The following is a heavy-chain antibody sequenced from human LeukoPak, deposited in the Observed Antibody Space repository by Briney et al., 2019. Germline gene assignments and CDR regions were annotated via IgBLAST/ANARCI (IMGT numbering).Heavy chain of an antibody. J-gene: IGHJ6*02. CDR3: ARDKEWFGELFPSYGMDV. V-gene: IGHV1-18*01. CDR1: GYTFTSYG. D-gene: IGHD3-10*01. CDR2: ISAYNGNT. Sequence: ASVKVSCKASGYTFTSYGISWVRQAPGQGLEWMGWISAYNGNTNYAQKLQGRVTITTDTSTSTAYMELRSLRSDDTAVYYCARDKEWFGELFPSYGMDVWGQGTTVTVSS.